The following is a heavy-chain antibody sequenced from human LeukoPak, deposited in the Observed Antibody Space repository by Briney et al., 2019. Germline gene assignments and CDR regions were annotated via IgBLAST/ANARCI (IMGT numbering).Heavy chain of an antibody. Sequence: SGGSPRLSCAASGFTFSNSWMSWFRQAPGQRLEWVASIKDDGSDTHYLESVKGRFTISRDNAKTSLFLQMDGLRADDTAVFFCARHLSRGQNFDYWGQGTLVTVSS. J-gene: IGHJ4*02. CDR3: ARHLSRGQNFDY. CDR1: GFTFSNSW. V-gene: IGHV3-7*01. CDR2: IKDDGSDT.